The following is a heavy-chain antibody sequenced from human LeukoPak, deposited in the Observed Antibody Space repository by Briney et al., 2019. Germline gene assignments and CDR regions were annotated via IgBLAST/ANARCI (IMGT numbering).Heavy chain of an antibody. Sequence: GRSLRLSCAASGFTFSSYAMHWVRQAPGKGLEWVAVISYDGSNKYYADSVKGRFTISRDNSKNTLYLQMNSLRAEDTAVYYCARDTRGARDSYFDYWGQGTLVTVSS. CDR3: ARDTRGARDSYFDY. CDR1: GFTFSSYA. D-gene: IGHD3-16*01. V-gene: IGHV3-30-3*01. J-gene: IGHJ4*03. CDR2: ISYDGSNK.